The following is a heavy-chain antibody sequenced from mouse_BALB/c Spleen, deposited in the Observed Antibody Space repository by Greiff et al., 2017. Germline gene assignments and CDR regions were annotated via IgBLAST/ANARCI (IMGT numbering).Heavy chain of an antibody. CDR2: IWAGGST. CDR1: GFSLTSYG. V-gene: IGHV2-9*02. CDR3: ASGGKNYAMDY. J-gene: IGHJ4*01. D-gene: IGHD2-1*01. Sequence: QVQLKESGPGLVAPSQSLSITCTVSGFSLTSYGVHWVRQPPGKGLEWLGVIWAGGSTNYNSALMSRLSISKDNSKSQVFLKMNSLQTDDTAMYYCASGGKNYAMDYWGQGTSVTVSS.